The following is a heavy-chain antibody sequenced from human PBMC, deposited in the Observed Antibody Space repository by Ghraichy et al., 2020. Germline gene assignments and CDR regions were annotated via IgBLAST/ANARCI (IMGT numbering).Heavy chain of an antibody. CDR2: ITASGDWT. V-gene: IGHV3-48*03. Sequence: GESLNISCAASGFTFNDYEMNWVRQAPGKALEWISYITASGDWTQYAESVKGRFTISRDNAKNSLFLHMSSLRPEDTAIYYCVRGSWDHWGQGTLVTVSS. J-gene: IGHJ4*02. D-gene: IGHD6-6*01. CDR3: VRGSWDH. CDR1: GFTFNDYE.